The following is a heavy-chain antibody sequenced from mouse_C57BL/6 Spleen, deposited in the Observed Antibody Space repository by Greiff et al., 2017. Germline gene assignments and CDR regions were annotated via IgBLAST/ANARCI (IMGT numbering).Heavy chain of an antibody. Sequence: VKLQQSGAELMKPGASVKLSCKATGYTFTGYWIEWVKQRPGHGLEWIGESLPGSGSTNYNEKFKGKATFTADTSSNTAYMQLSSLTTEDSAIYYCARREVYYGSAGFAYWGQGTLVTVSA. J-gene: IGHJ3*01. CDR1: GYTFTGYW. CDR3: ARREVYYGSAGFAY. V-gene: IGHV1-9*01. D-gene: IGHD1-1*01. CDR2: SLPGSGST.